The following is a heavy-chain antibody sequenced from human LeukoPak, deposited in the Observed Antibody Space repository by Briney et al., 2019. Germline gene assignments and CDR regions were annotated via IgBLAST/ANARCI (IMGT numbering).Heavy chain of an antibody. CDR3: ARQTRYFDWSRYYYYMDV. J-gene: IGHJ6*03. CDR2: INHSGST. Sequence: SETLSLTCTVSGGSISSSSYYWGWIRQPPGKGLEWIGEINHSGSTNYNPSLKSRVTISVDTSKNQFSLKLSSVTAADTAVYYCARQTRYFDWSRYYYYMDVWGKGTTVTISS. D-gene: IGHD3-9*01. CDR1: GGSISSSSYY. V-gene: IGHV4-39*01.